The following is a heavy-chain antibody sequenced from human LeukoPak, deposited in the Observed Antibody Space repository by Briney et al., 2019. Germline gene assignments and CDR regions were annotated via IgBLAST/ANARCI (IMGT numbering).Heavy chain of an antibody. V-gene: IGHV1-2*02. CDR1: GYTFTGYY. D-gene: IGHD6-19*01. CDR3: ARVSAVAGKGDRFDP. CDR2: INPNSGGT. Sequence: ASVKVSCKASGYTFTGYYMHWVRQAPGQGLEWMGWINPNSGGTNYAQKFQGRVTMTRDTSISTAYMELSRLRSDDTAVYYCARVSAVAGKGDRFDPWGQGTLVTVSS. J-gene: IGHJ5*02.